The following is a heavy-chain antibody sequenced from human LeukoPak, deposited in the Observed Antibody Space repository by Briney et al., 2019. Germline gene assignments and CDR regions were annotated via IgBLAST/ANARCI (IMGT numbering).Heavy chain of an antibody. CDR3: ARGRWELLPGGAFDI. J-gene: IGHJ3*02. CDR1: GGSISSSNW. D-gene: IGHD1-26*01. V-gene: IGHV4-4*02. Sequence: SETLSLTCAVSGGSISSSNWWSWVRQPPGKGLEWIGEIYHSGSTNYNPSLKSRVTISVDKSKNQFSLKLSSVTAADTAVYYCARGRWELLPGGAFDIWGQGTMVTVSS. CDR2: IYHSGST.